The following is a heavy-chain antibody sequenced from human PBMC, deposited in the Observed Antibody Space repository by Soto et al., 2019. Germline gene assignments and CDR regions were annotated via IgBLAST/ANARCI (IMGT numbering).Heavy chain of an antibody. CDR3: TKASGTYLKYYLEY. CDR2: ITSGNDP. V-gene: IGHV3-23*01. Sequence: GGSLRLSCTASGFIFSNYAMNWVRQAPGKGLEWVSSITSGNDPYYADSVKGRFTISRDNSKNTLYLQVNSLRAEDTAVYYCTKASGTYLKYYLEYWGQGXXVTVSS. CDR1: GFIFSNYA. J-gene: IGHJ4*02. D-gene: IGHD1-26*01.